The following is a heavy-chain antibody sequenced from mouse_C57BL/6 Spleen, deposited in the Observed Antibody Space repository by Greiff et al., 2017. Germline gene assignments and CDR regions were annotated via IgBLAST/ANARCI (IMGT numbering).Heavy chain of an antibody. CDR2: ISNGGGST. D-gene: IGHD2-12*01. J-gene: IGHJ4*01. CDR1: GFTFSDYY. V-gene: IGHV5-12*01. Sequence: EVQVVESGGGLVQPGGSLKLSCAASGFTFSDYYMYWVRQTPEKRLEWVAYISNGGGSTYYPDTVKGRFTISRDNAKNTLYLQMSRLKSEDTAMYYCARLAYYSAYAMDYWGQGTSVTVSS. CDR3: ARLAYYSAYAMDY.